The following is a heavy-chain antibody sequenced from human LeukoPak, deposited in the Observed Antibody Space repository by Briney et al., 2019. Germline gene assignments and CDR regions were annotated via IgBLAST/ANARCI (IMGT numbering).Heavy chain of an antibody. V-gene: IGHV4-61*02. CDR2: IDISGST. CDR3: AGSVDPKGDY. Sequence: KPSETLSLTCTVSGGSISSGSYYWSWIRQPAGKGLEWIGRIDISGSTNYNPSLKSRVTISVDTSKNQFSLKLSSVTAADTAVYYCAGSVDPKGDYWGQGTLVTVSS. J-gene: IGHJ4*02. CDR1: GGSISSGSYY. D-gene: IGHD4-23*01.